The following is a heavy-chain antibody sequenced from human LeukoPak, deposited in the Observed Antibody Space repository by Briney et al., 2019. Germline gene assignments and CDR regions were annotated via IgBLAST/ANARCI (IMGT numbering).Heavy chain of an antibody. CDR1: GFTFNTHW. Sequence: GGPLRLSCAASGFTFNTHWMIWVRQAPGKGLEWVANVKQDGSEKYYVPAVRGRFTISRDSADNSMYLQMHSLSAEDTAVYYCATGRAAHLFDYWGQGTLVTVSS. J-gene: IGHJ4*02. CDR3: ATGRAAHLFDY. V-gene: IGHV3-7*01. CDR2: VKQDGSEK. D-gene: IGHD6-6*01.